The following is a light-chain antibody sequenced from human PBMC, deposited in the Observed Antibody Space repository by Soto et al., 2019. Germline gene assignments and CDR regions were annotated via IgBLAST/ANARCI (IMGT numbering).Light chain of an antibody. CDR2: DDN. CDR3: ATWDSSLNIVV. V-gene: IGLV1-51*01. J-gene: IGLJ2*01. Sequence: QAVVTQPPSVSAAPGQKVTVSCSGSRSNIGNNYVSWYQQLPGTAPKLLIYDDNKRPSGIPDRFSGSKSGTSATLGITGLQTGDEADYYCATWDSSLNIVVFGGGTKVTVL. CDR1: RSNIGNNY.